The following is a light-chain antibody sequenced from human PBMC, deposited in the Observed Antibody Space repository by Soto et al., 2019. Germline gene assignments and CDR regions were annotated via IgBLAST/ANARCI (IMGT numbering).Light chain of an antibody. CDR1: QSVNTY. Sequence: EIVLTQSPATLSLSPGERATLSCRASQSVNTYLAWYQQKPGQAPRLLIYDASNRATGIPARFSGSGSGTDLTLTISSLEPEDFAVYYCQQRSNWPPMYTFGQGTKLEIK. J-gene: IGKJ2*01. CDR2: DAS. CDR3: QQRSNWPPMYT. V-gene: IGKV3-11*01.